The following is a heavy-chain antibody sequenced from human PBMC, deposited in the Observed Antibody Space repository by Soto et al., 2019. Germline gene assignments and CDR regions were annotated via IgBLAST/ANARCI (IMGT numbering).Heavy chain of an antibody. V-gene: IGHV4-30-4*01. CDR3: ARALFGDIVVVVAATEFFWFDP. J-gene: IGHJ5*02. Sequence: QVQLQESGPGLVKPSQTLSLTCTVSGGSISSGDYYWSWIRQPPGKGLEWIGYIYYSGSTYYNPSLKSRVTLSVDTSTNQFSLKLSYVTAADTAVYYCARALFGDIVVVVAATEFFWFDPWGQGTLVTVSS. CDR2: IYYSGST. D-gene: IGHD2-15*01. CDR1: GGSISSGDYY.